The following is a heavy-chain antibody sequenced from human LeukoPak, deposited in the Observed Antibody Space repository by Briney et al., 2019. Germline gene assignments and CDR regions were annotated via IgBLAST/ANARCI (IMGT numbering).Heavy chain of an antibody. CDR1: GGSISSSSYY. CDR3: AREHDFWSGYPNGDYYMDV. V-gene: IGHV4-61*01. J-gene: IGHJ6*03. CDR2: IYYSGST. Sequence: PSETLSLTCTVSGGSISSSSYYWGWIRQPPGKGLEWIGYIYYSGSTNYNPSLKSRVTISVDTSKNQFSLKLSSVTAADTAVYYCAREHDFWSGYPNGDYYMDVWGKGTTVTVSS. D-gene: IGHD3-3*01.